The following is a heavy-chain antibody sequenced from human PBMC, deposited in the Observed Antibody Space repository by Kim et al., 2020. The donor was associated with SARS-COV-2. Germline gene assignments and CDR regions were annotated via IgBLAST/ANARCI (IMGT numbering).Heavy chain of an antibody. V-gene: IGHV4-31*02. D-gene: IGHD6-25*01. J-gene: IGHJ4*02. CDR2: T. Sequence: TYYNPTLTSRLTMSVDTAENQCSLKLSSVTAADTAMYYCARAEAAAGSFDYWGQGTLVTVSS. CDR3: ARAEAAAGSFDY.